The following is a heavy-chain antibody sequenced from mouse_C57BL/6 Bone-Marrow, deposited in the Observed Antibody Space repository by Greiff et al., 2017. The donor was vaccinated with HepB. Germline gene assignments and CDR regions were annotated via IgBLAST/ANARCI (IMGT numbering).Heavy chain of an antibody. V-gene: IGHV5-4*01. Sequence: EVQVVESGGGLVKPGGSLKLSCAASGFTFSSYAMSWVRQTPEKRLEWVATISDGGSYTYYPDNVKGRFTISRDNAKNNLYLQMSHLKSEDTAMYYCASEIYYDYVLFAYWGQGTLVTVSA. D-gene: IGHD2-4*01. CDR1: GFTFSSYA. J-gene: IGHJ3*01. CDR2: ISDGGSYT. CDR3: ASEIYYDYVLFAY.